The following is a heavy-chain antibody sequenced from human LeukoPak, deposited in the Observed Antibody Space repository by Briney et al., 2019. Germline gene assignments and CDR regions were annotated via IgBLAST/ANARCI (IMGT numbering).Heavy chain of an antibody. Sequence: PGGSLRLSCAASGFTFSSYWMSWVRQAPGKGLEWVANIKQDGSEKYYVDSVKGRFTISRDNAKNSLYLQMNSLRAEDTAVYYCARHKEVYDFWSGYYTSQYYYYMDVWGKGTTVTVSS. CDR2: IKQDGSEK. CDR1: GFTFSSYW. D-gene: IGHD3-3*01. V-gene: IGHV3-7*01. J-gene: IGHJ6*03. CDR3: ARHKEVYDFWSGYYTSQYYYYMDV.